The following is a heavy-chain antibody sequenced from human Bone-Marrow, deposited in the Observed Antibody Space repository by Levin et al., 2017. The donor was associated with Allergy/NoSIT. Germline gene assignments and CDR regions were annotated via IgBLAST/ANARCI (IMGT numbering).Heavy chain of an antibody. J-gene: IGHJ2*01. Sequence: HSGGSLRLSCAASGFTFSSSSMNWVRQAPGKGLEWISYISYTSRTIFYADSVKGRLTISRDNANNSLFLQMNSLRAEDTAVYYCARDPSVRYCSGGYCFGRWYFDLWGRGTLVTVSS. D-gene: IGHD2-8*02. CDR2: ISYTSRTI. V-gene: IGHV3-48*01. CDR1: GFTFSSSS. CDR3: ARDPSVRYCSGGYCFGRWYFDL.